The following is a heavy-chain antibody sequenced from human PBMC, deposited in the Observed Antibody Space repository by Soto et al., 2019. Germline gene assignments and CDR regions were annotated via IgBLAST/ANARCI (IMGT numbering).Heavy chain of an antibody. CDR3: ARGRTYYDSSGYYLFGYYFDY. V-gene: IGHV4-61*01. CDR2: IYYSGST. Sequence: SETLSLTCTVSGGSVSSGSYYWSWIRQPPGKGLEWIGYIYYSGSTNYNPSLKSRVTISVDTSKNQFSLKLSSVTAADTAVYYCARGRTYYDSSGYYLFGYYFDYWGQGTLVTVSS. D-gene: IGHD3-22*01. J-gene: IGHJ4*02. CDR1: GGSVSSGSYY.